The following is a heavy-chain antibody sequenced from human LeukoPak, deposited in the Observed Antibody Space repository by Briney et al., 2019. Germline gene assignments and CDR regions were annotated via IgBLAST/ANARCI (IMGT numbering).Heavy chain of an antibody. D-gene: IGHD2-21*01. CDR3: VRVEDDCGGVNCPDIYFDF. J-gene: IGHJ4*02. Sequence: SETLSLTCTVSGASISSSDCYWGWIRQPPGKGLEWIGSIYYSGSRGSPYNCPSLKSRVTISVDTSKNHLSLRLSSVTAADTAIYYCVRVEDDCGGVNCPDIYFDFWGQGTLVTVSS. CDR1: GASISSSDCY. V-gene: IGHV4-39*07. CDR2: IYYSGSRGSP.